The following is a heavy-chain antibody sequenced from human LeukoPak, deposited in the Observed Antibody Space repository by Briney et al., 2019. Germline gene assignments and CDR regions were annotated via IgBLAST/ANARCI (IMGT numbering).Heavy chain of an antibody. Sequence: GGSLRLSCAASGFSFSSFSMNWVRQAPGKGLEWVSYISGGSSFTYYVDSVKGRFTISRDNAKNSLYLQMNTLRAEDTAVYYCARDLGYSSGPNYWGQGTRVTVSS. CDR3: ARDLGYSSGPNY. D-gene: IGHD6-19*01. J-gene: IGHJ4*02. CDR1: GFSFSSFS. V-gene: IGHV3-21*01. CDR2: ISGGSSFT.